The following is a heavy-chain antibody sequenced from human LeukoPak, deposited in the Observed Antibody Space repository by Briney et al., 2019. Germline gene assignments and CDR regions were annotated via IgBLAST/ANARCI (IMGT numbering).Heavy chain of an antibody. D-gene: IGHD1-26*01. J-gene: IGHJ3*02. Sequence: SVKVSCKASGGTFSSYAISWVRQAPEQGLEWMGGIIPIFGTANYAQKFQGRVTITADESTSTAYMELSSLRSEDTAVYYCARELLPQLGSYYDSNAFDIWGQGTMVTVSS. CDR1: GGTFSSYA. CDR2: IIPIFGTA. CDR3: ARELLPQLGSYYDSNAFDI. V-gene: IGHV1-69*13.